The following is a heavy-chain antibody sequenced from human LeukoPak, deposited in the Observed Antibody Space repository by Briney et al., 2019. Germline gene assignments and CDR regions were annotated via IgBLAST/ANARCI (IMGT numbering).Heavy chain of an antibody. CDR3: ARSRTGREMATIGYFDY. CDR1: GGSISSYY. V-gene: IGHV4-59*01. Sequence: SETLSLTCTVSGGSISSYYCSWIRQPPGKGLEWIGYIYYSGSTNYNPSLKSRVTISVDTSKNQFSLKLSSVTAADTAVYYCARSRTGREMATIGYFDYWGQGTLVIVSS. D-gene: IGHD5-24*01. J-gene: IGHJ4*02. CDR2: IYYSGST.